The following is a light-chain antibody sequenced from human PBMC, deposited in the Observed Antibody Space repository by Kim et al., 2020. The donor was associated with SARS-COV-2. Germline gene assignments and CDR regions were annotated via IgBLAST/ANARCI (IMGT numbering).Light chain of an antibody. Sequence: SVALGQTARLTCGGNNIQTKNVNWYRQKPGQAPVLVMYKDSKRPSGIPERFSGSNSGNTATLTISRAQAGDEADYYCQVWDSGTWVFGGGTQLTVL. J-gene: IGLJ3*02. CDR3: QVWDSGTWV. V-gene: IGLV3-9*01. CDR2: KDS. CDR1: NIQTKN.